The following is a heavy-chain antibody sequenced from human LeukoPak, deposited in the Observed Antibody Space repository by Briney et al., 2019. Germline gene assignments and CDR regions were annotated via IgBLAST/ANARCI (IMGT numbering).Heavy chain of an antibody. Sequence: GKSLRLSCAASGFTFSSYAMNWVRQAPGKGLEWVSTITGSGGSTYYTDSVKGRFTISRDSSKSTLYLQMNSLRDEDTAVYYCAKYGSGSYYNGLYWGQGTLVTVSS. D-gene: IGHD3-10*01. CDR3: AKYGSGSYYNGLY. CDR2: ITGSGGST. J-gene: IGHJ4*02. V-gene: IGHV3-23*01. CDR1: GFTFSSYA.